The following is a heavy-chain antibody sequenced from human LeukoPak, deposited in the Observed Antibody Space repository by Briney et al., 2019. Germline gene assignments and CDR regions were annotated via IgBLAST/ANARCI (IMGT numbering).Heavy chain of an antibody. CDR3: AREEAVVVSEEYRNAFDI. D-gene: IGHD2-15*01. J-gene: IGHJ3*02. Sequence: ASVKVSCKASGYTFTSYYMHWARQAPGQGLEWMGIINPSGGSTSYAQKFQGRVTMTRDMSTSTVYMELSSLRSEDTAVYYCAREEAVVVSEEYRNAFDIWGQGTMVTVSS. V-gene: IGHV1-46*01. CDR1: GYTFTSYY. CDR2: INPSGGST.